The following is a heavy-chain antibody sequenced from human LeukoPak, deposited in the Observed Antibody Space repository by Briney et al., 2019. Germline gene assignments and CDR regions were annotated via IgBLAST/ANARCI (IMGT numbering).Heavy chain of an antibody. CDR2: ISSSSRYI. Sequence: GGSLRLSCAASRFTLGNYSMNWVRQSPGKGLQWVASISSSSRYIYYADSVKGRFTISRDNAKNSLYLQMNSLRAEDTALYYCAKDISGWYPSYFDYWGQGTLVTVSS. CDR1: RFTLGNYS. J-gene: IGHJ4*02. CDR3: AKDISGWYPSYFDY. D-gene: IGHD6-19*01. V-gene: IGHV3-21*04.